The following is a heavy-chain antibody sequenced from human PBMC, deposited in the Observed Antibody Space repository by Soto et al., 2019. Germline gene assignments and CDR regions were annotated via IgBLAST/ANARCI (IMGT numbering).Heavy chain of an antibody. Sequence: PSETLSLTCTVSGGSISSHYWSWIRQPPGQGLEWVGNIHYTGSTNYNPSLKSRVTISVDASMTQFSLKLTSVTATDTAVYYCARRYAVPNANFDIWGQGTLVTVSS. V-gene: IGHV4-59*08. J-gene: IGHJ3*02. CDR1: GGSISSHY. CDR2: IHYTGST. D-gene: IGHD5-12*01. CDR3: ARRYAVPNANFDI.